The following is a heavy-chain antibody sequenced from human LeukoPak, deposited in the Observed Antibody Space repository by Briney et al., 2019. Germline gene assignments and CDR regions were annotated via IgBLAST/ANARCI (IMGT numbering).Heavy chain of an antibody. CDR1: GGSISNYY. D-gene: IGHD3-10*01. CDR3: ARDRGITTARGVPSWFDP. Sequence: SETLSLTCTVSGGSISNYYWTWIRQPAGKGLEWIGRIYTTGSPSYSPSLKSRVTISVDTSTNQFSLKLTSVSAADTAVYYCARDRGITTARGVPSWFDPWGQGTLVTVSS. CDR2: IYTTGSP. J-gene: IGHJ5*02. V-gene: IGHV4-4*07.